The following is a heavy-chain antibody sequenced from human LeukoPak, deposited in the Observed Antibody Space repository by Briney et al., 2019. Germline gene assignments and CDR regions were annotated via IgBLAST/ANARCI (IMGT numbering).Heavy chain of an antibody. CDR1: GVTFSSYA. Sequence: GGSLRLSCAASGVTFSSYAMHWVRQAPGKGMGRVAVISYDGSNKYYADSLKRRLAISRDNSKNTLYLQMNSLRSEDTAVYYCARGPSMIVVVPDYWGQETLVTVSS. CDR2: ISYDGSNK. CDR3: ARGPSMIVVVPDY. J-gene: IGHJ4*02. D-gene: IGHD3-22*01. V-gene: IGHV3-30*09.